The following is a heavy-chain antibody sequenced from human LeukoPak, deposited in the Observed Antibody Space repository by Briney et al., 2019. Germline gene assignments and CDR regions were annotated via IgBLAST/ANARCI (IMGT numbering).Heavy chain of an antibody. CDR3: ASRPYSSSCDY. CDR2: IYYSGST. J-gene: IGHJ4*02. Sequence: GSLKLSCAASGYTFSGSAMHWDRQASGKGLEWIGSIYYSGSTYYNPSLKSRVTISVDTSKNQFSLKLSSVTAADTAVYYCASRPYSSSCDYWGQGTLVTVSS. D-gene: IGHD6-13*01. V-gene: IGHV4-38-2*01. CDR1: GYTFSGSA.